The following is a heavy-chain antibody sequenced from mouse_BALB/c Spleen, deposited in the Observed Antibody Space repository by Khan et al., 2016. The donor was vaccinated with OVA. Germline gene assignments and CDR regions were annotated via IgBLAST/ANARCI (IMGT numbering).Heavy chain of an antibody. CDR3: ARYYYGRAWFAY. Sequence: VQLQESGPGLVAPSQSLSITCTVSGFSLTSYGVGWVRQPPGKGLEWLGVIWGDGSTNYHSALISRLNIHQDKYKSQVFLKLNSLQADDTATYYCARYYYGRAWFAYWGQGTLVTVSA. D-gene: IGHD1-1*01. J-gene: IGHJ3*01. CDR2: IWGDGST. CDR1: GFSLTSYG. V-gene: IGHV2-3*01.